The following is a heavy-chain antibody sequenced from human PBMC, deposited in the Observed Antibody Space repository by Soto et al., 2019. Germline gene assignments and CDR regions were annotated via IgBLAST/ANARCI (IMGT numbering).Heavy chain of an antibody. CDR1: GYSFTGYY. V-gene: IGHV1-2*02. CDR2: IKPLSGET. CDR3: ARKTLNAHCGE. J-gene: IGHJ1*01. D-gene: IGHD2-21*01. Sequence: QVQLVQSGAEVRKPGASVKVSCKTSGYSFTGYYIHWVRQAPGQGLEWMGWIKPLSGETHYAQKFQGRVSMTRNTSMSTAYMELTSLIVDDTALYDCARKTLNAHCGEWGQGTLVTVCS.